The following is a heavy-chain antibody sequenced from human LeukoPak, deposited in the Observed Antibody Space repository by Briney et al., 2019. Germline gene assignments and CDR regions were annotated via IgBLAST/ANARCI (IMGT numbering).Heavy chain of an antibody. CDR2: IKQDGSEK. V-gene: IGHV3-7*03. D-gene: IGHD6-19*01. CDR3: ARVSSGWFPLFHY. Sequence: GGSLRLSCAASGFTFSTYWMSWVRQAPGKGLEWVANIKQDGSEKYYVDSVKGRFTISRDNAENSLYLQMNSLRAEDTAIYYCARVSSGWFPLFHYWGQGTLVTVSS. J-gene: IGHJ4*02. CDR1: GFTFSTYW.